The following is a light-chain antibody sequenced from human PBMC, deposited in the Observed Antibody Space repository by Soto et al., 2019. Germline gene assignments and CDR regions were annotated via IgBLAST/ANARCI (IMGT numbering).Light chain of an antibody. CDR2: DAS. J-gene: IGKJ5*01. V-gene: IGKV3-11*01. CDR3: QQRYNWPIT. CDR1: QDIRTY. Sequence: EIVLTQSPATLSLSPGDRATLSCRASQDIRTYFAWYQQSPGQAPRLLIYDASTRATGIPARFSGSGSGTDFTLTISSLDPEDFAVYYCQQRYNWPITFGQGTRLEIK.